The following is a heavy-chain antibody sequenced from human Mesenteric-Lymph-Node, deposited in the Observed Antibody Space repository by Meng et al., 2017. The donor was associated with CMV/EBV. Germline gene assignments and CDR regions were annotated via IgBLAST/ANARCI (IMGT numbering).Heavy chain of an antibody. Sequence: GGSLRLSCAASGFTFSSYSMNWVRQAPGKGLEWVSSISSSSSYIYYADSVKGRFTISRDNAKNSLYLQMNSLRAEDTAVYYCAREAYYDFWSGYLANYFDYWGQGTLVTVSS. D-gene: IGHD3-3*01. J-gene: IGHJ4*02. CDR2: ISSSSSYI. CDR1: GFTFSSYS. CDR3: AREAYYDFWSGYLANYFDY. V-gene: IGHV3-21*01.